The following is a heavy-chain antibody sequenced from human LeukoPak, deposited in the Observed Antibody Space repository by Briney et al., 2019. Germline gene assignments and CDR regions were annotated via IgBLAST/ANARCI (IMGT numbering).Heavy chain of an antibody. J-gene: IGHJ4*02. CDR2: MNHSGST. V-gene: IGHV4-34*01. D-gene: IGHD6-19*01. CDR1: GGSLSDDY. Sequence: SETLSLTCGFYGGSLSDDYWSWVRQPPGKGLEWIGEMNHSGSTNYNPSLKSRVTMSVDRSKNRFSLNLSSVTAADTAMYYCARHAWQWLSFEHWGQGTLVTVSS. CDR3: ARHAWQWLSFEH.